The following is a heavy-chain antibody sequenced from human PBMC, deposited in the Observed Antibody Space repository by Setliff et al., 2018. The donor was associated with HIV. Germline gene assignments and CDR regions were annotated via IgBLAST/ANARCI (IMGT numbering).Heavy chain of an antibody. Sequence: PSETLSLTCTVSGDSISSSRSFWGWIRQSPGKGLEWIGSIYFSGSVFYKPSLNSRVIISIDTSRNQFSLELSSVTGADTAVYYCARVSSVIELQGGDYFDSWGQGRLVTVSS. CDR2: IYFSGSV. D-gene: IGHD1-7*01. J-gene: IGHJ4*02. V-gene: IGHV4-39*07. CDR3: ARVSSVIELQGGDYFDS. CDR1: GDSISSSRSF.